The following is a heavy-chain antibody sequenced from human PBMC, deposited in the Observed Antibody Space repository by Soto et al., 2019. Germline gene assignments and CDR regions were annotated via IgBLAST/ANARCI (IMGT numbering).Heavy chain of an antibody. D-gene: IGHD3-9*01. CDR1: GYTFTSYA. V-gene: IGHV1-3*01. CDR3: ASAYYDILTGYRPWCYYGMDV. Sequence: ASVKVSCRASGYTFTSYAMHWVRQAPGQRLEWMGWINAGNGNTKYSQKFQGRVTITRDTSASTAYMELSSLRSEDTAVYYCASAYYDILTGYRPWCYYGMDVWGQGTTVTVSS. CDR2: INAGNGNT. J-gene: IGHJ6*02.